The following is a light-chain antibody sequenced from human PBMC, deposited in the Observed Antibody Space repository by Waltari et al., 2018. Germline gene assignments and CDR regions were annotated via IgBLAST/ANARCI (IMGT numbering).Light chain of an antibody. CDR2: SAS. Sequence: DIQMTQSPSSLSASIGDRVLITCRASQTVTSDLHWYQQRPGKPPKLLIYSASTLQRGVSSRFSGSGSVIDFTLTINNLQPDDFATYFCQQNYASPFTFGQWTKLDMK. CDR3: QQNYASPFT. CDR1: QTVTSD. J-gene: IGKJ2*01. V-gene: IGKV1-39*01.